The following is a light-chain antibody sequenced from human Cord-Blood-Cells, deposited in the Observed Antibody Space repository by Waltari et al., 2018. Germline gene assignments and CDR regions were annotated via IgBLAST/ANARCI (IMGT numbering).Light chain of an antibody. V-gene: IGKV1-33*01. Sequence: DIQMNQSPSSLSASVGDRVTINCQASQDISNYLNWYQQKPGKAPKLLIYDASNLETGVPSRFSGSGSGTDFTFTISSLQPEDIATYYCQQYDNLPYTFGQGTKLEIK. CDR1: QDISNY. CDR3: QQYDNLPYT. J-gene: IGKJ2*01. CDR2: DAS.